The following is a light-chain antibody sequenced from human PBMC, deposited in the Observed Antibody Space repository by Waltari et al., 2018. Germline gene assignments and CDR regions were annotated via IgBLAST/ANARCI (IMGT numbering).Light chain of an antibody. V-gene: IGKV3-20*01. CDR1: QTITGSW. Sequence: EIVLTQSPGTPSVSPGERVTVSCRASQTITGSWLTWYHQKPGQAPRLLIYGASNRAPGIPDRFSGSGSGTDFTLTISRLEPEDSAVYYCQQYDGSVVTFGGGTKVEIK. CDR2: GAS. J-gene: IGKJ4*01. CDR3: QQYDGSVVT.